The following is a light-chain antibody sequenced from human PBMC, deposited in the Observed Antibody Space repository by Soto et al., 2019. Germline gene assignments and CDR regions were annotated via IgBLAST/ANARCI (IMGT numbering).Light chain of an antibody. CDR2: DVS. CDR3: SSYTSSSTLV. V-gene: IGLV2-14*01. CDR1: SSDVGGYNY. Sequence: SALTQPASVCGSPGQSITISCTGTSSDVGGYNYVSWYQQHPGKAPKLMIYDVSNRPSGVSNRFSGSKSGNTASLTISGLQAEDEADYYCSSYTSSSTLVFGTGTKVTVL. J-gene: IGLJ1*01.